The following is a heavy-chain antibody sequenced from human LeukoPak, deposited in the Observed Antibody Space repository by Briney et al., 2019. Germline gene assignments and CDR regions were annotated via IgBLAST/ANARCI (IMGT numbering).Heavy chain of an antibody. Sequence: SETLSLTCTVSGGSISSYYWNWIRQPPGKGLEWIGYTYYSGSTNYNPSLKSRVTISVDTSKNQFSLKLSSVTAADTAVYYCARWGADCSGGSCYSKRPAKRTFDYWGQGTLVTVSS. CDR3: ARWGADCSGGSCYSKRPAKRTFDY. CDR2: TYYSGST. J-gene: IGHJ4*02. D-gene: IGHD2-15*01. CDR1: GGSISSYY. V-gene: IGHV4-59*01.